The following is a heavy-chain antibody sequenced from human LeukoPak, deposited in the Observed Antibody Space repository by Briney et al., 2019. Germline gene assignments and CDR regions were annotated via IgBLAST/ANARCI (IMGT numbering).Heavy chain of an antibody. CDR2: ISGSGNTI. Sequence: GGSLRLSCAASEFTFSDYYMSWIRQASGKGLEWVSYISGSGNTIYYADSVKGRFTISRDNAKNSLYLQMNSLRAEDTAVYYCAKHQMDRLDVWGKGTTVTISS. D-gene: IGHD5-24*01. CDR1: EFTFSDYY. CDR3: AKHQMDRLDV. V-gene: IGHV3-11*01. J-gene: IGHJ6*04.